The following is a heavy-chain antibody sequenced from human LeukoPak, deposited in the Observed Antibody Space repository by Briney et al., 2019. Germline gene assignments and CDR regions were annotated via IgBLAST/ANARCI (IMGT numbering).Heavy chain of an antibody. CDR3: AKSKNDFWSGYIHY. Sequence: GGSLRLSCAASGFTFTSYSMNWVRQAPGKGLEWISYIDTTSATIYYADSVKGRFTISRDNSKNTLYLQMNSLRAEDTAVYYCAKSKNDFWSGYIHYWGQGTLVTVSS. CDR1: GFTFTSYS. CDR2: IDTTSATI. V-gene: IGHV3-48*01. J-gene: IGHJ4*02. D-gene: IGHD3-3*01.